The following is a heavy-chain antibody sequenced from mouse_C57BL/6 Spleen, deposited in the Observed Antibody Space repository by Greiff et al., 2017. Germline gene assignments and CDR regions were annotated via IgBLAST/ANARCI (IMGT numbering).Heavy chain of an antibody. Sequence: VQRVESGPELVKPGASVKISCKASGYAFSSSWMNWVKQRPGKGLEWIGRIYPGDGDTNYNGKFKGKATLTADKSSSTAYMQLSSLTSEDSAVYFCARGVITTVVEYFDVWGTGTTVTVSS. J-gene: IGHJ1*03. CDR1: GYAFSSSW. D-gene: IGHD1-1*01. CDR3: ARGVITTVVEYFDV. CDR2: IYPGDGDT. V-gene: IGHV1-82*01.